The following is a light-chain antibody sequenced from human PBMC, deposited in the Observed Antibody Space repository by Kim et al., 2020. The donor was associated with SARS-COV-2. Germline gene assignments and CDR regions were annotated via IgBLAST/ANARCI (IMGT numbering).Light chain of an antibody. CDR3: QSADSSGTYVV. V-gene: IGLV3-25*03. J-gene: IGLJ2*01. CDR1: ALPKQY. CDR2: KDS. Sequence: PGQPARITCSGDALPKQYAYWYQQKPGQAPVLVIYKDSERPSGIPERFSGSSSGTTVTLTISGVQAEDEADYYCQSADSSGTYVVFGGGTQLTVL.